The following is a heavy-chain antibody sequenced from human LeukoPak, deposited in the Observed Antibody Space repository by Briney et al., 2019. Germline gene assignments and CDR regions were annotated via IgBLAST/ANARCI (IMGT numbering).Heavy chain of an antibody. Sequence: SETLPLTCTVSGGSISSFYWSWIRQPPGKGLEWIAYIDYRGSTTYNPSLRSRVTISVDTSRNQFSLKLYSVTAADTAVYYCARSRSGYSYDHAAFEIWGQGTMVTVPS. V-gene: IGHV4-59*01. CDR2: IDYRGST. D-gene: IGHD5-18*01. J-gene: IGHJ3*02. CDR3: ARSRSGYSYDHAAFEI. CDR1: GGSISSFY.